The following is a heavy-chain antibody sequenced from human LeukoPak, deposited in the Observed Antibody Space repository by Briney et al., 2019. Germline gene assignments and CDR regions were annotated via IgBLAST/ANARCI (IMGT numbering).Heavy chain of an antibody. J-gene: IGHJ4*02. CDR3: ARVNTNYYDSSGYYDL. V-gene: IGHV3-72*01. D-gene: IGHD3-22*01. CDR1: GFIFTDHY. Sequence: GGSLRLSCAASGFIFTDHYMDWVRQAPGKGLEWVGRTRNKANRYTTEYAASVKGRFTISRDDSKNSLHLQMNSLKTEDTAVYYCARVNTNYYDSSGYYDLWGQGTLVTVSS. CDR2: TRNKANRYTT.